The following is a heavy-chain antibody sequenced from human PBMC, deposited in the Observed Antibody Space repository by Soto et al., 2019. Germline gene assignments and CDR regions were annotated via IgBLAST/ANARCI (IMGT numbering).Heavy chain of an antibody. CDR2: IYSSGNS. CDR1: GASISRDDYY. CDR3: ASALTGDYVGFDY. J-gene: IGHJ4*02. Sequence: QVQLQESGPGLVKPSQTLSLTCSVSGASISRDDYYWSWIRQHPGKGLEWIAYIYSSGNSYYNPPLSSRVAIPLDTSKDRFALRLSSVTAADTGVYYCASALTGDYVGFDYWGQGTAATVSS. V-gene: IGHV4-31*03. D-gene: IGHD3-9*01.